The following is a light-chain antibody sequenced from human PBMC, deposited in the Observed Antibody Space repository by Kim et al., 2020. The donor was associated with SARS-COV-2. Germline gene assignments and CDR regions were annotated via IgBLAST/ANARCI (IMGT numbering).Light chain of an antibody. CDR3: QQYTNWPPEYT. Sequence: EIVMTQSPATLSVSPGERATLSCRASQSVRSNLAWYQQKPSQAPRLIIYAASTRATGIPARFSGSGSGTEFTLTISSLQSEDFAVYYCQQYTNWPPEYTFGQGTELEIK. CDR2: AAS. CDR1: QSVRSN. J-gene: IGKJ2*01. V-gene: IGKV3-15*01.